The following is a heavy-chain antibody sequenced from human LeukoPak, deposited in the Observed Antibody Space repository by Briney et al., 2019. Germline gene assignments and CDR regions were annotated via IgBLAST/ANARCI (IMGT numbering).Heavy chain of an antibody. CDR2: INPNSGGT. CDR1: GYTFTGYY. V-gene: IGHV1-2*02. J-gene: IGHJ4*02. D-gene: IGHD3-9*01. Sequence: ASVKVSCKASGYTFTGYYMHWVRQAPGQGREWMGWINPNSGGTNYAQKFQVRVTMTSDTSISTAYMELSRLRSDDTAVYYCARDVTLRYFDWFGYWGQGTLVTVSS. CDR3: ARDVTLRYFDWFGY.